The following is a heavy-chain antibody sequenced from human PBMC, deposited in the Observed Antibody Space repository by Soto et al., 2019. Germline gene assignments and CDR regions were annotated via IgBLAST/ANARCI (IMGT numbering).Heavy chain of an antibody. CDR2: IDPSDSYT. V-gene: IGHV5-10-1*01. CDR1: GYSFTSYW. CDR3: ARLRFLEWLPGGMDV. J-gene: IGHJ6*02. D-gene: IGHD3-3*01. Sequence: PGESLKLSCKGSGYSFTSYWISWVRQMPGKGLEWMGRIDPSDSYTNYSPSFQGHVTISADKSISTAYLQWSSLKASDTAMYYCARLRFLEWLPGGMDVWGQGTTVTVSS.